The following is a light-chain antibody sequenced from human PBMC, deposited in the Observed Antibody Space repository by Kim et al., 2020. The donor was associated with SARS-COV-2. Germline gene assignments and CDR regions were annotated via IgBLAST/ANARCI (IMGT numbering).Light chain of an antibody. CDR3: QHYNNWCT. CDR2: DAS. Sequence: LAVSPGDRATLSCRASQSVGSKLAWYQQKPGQAPRLLIYDASTRATGIPARFSGSGSGTDFTLTINSLQSEDFAVYYCQHYNNWCTFGQGTKLEI. CDR1: QSVGSK. J-gene: IGKJ2*02. V-gene: IGKV3-15*01.